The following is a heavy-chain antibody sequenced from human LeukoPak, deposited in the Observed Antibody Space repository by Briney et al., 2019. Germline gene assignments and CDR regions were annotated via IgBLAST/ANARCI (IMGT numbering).Heavy chain of an antibody. D-gene: IGHD2-21*02. J-gene: IGHJ4*02. V-gene: IGHV3-66*01. CDR1: GFTLSSNY. Sequence: GGSLRLSCAASGFTLSSNYMSWVRQAPGKGLEWVSVIYSGGGTYYADSVKGRFTISRDNSKNTVYLQMNSLRAEDTAVYYCATETDGYWGQGTLVTVSS. CDR2: IYSGGGT. CDR3: ATETDGY.